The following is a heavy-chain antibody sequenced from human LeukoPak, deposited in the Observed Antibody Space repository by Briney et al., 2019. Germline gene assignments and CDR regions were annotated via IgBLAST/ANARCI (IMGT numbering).Heavy chain of an antibody. CDR1: VFTFSRYE. D-gene: IGHD1-26*01. CDR3: AKALGIVGAQVFDI. CDR2: ITGTSGAT. Sequence: GGSLRLSCAASVFTFSRYEMTGIRQAPGKGLEWVSGITGTSGATYYAESVKGRFSISRDNTRDTLHLQMNSLRVEDTAVYYCAKALGIVGAQVFDIWGQGTMVTVSS. V-gene: IGHV3-23*01. J-gene: IGHJ3*02.